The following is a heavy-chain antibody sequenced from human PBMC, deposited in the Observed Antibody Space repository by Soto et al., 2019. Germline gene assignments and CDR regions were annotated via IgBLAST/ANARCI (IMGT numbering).Heavy chain of an antibody. CDR3: ARERIVVVPADGMDV. D-gene: IGHD2-2*01. V-gene: IGHV1-18*04. CDR2: ISAYNGNT. J-gene: IGHJ6*02. Sequence: GASVKVSCKASGYTFTSYGISWVRQAPGQGLEWMGWISAYNGNTNYAQKLQGRVTMTTDTSISTAYMELSRLRSDDTAVYYCARERIVVVPADGMDVWGQGTTVTVSS. CDR1: GYTFTSYG.